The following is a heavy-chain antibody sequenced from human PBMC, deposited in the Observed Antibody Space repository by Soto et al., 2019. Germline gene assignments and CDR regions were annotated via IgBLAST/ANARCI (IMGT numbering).Heavy chain of an antibody. Sequence: PSETLSLTCTVSGGSIGGFYWGWIRQAPGKGLGWIGYVYYSGSTKYNPSLKTRVTMSADTTKNQVSLRLTAVTAADTAVYYCARVRERLQYFDWFYHFDSWGQGTLVTVSS. D-gene: IGHD3-9*01. CDR3: ARVRERLQYFDWFYHFDS. V-gene: IGHV4-59*12. CDR1: GGSIGGFY. J-gene: IGHJ4*02. CDR2: VYYSGST.